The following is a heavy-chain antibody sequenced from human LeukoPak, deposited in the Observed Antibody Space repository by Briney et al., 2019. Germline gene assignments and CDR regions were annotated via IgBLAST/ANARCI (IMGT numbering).Heavy chain of an antibody. CDR3: ANDYSNYDWFDP. V-gene: IGHV3-30*02. CDR1: GFTFSSYG. J-gene: IGHJ5*02. Sequence: PGGSLRLSCAASGFTFSSYGMHWVRQAPGKGLEWVAFIRYDGSNKYYADSVKGRFTISRDNSKNTLYLQMNSLRAEDTAVYYCANDYSNYDWFDPWGQGTLVTVSS. D-gene: IGHD4-11*01. CDR2: IRYDGSNK.